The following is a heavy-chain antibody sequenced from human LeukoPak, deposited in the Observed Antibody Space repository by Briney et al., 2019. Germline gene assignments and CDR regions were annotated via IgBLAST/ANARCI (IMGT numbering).Heavy chain of an antibody. J-gene: IGHJ6*03. Sequence: GGSLRLSCAASGFTFSSYEMNWVRQAPGKGLEWVSYISSSGSTIYYADSVKGRFTISRDNAKNSLYLQMNSLRAEDTAVYFCARGYDSNLDYYYYMDVWGKGTTVTVSS. D-gene: IGHD3-16*01. CDR2: ISSSGSTI. CDR1: GFTFSSYE. V-gene: IGHV3-48*03. CDR3: ARGYDSNLDYYYYMDV.